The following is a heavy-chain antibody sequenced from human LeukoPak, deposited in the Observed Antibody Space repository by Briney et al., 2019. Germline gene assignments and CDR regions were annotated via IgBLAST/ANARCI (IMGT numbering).Heavy chain of an antibody. CDR2: IYYSGST. J-gene: IGHJ4*02. CDR1: GGSISSYY. V-gene: IGHV4-59*01. D-gene: IGHD6-13*01. Sequence: PSETLSLTCTVSGGSISSYYWSWIRQPPGKGLEWIGYIYYSGSTNYNPSLKSRVTISVDTSKNQFSLKLSSVTAADTAVYYCARESPSSSLDYWGQGTLVTVSS. CDR3: ARESPSSSLDY.